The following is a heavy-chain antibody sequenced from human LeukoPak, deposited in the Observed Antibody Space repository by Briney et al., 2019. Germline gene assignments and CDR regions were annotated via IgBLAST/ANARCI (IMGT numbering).Heavy chain of an antibody. D-gene: IGHD4-23*01. CDR1: GFTVSSNY. Sequence: SGGSLRLSCAATGFTVSSNYMTWVRQAPGKGLEWVSVIYSGGSTYYADSVKGRFTISRDNSKNSLYLQMNSLRAEDTAVYYCAKSLSVAGGYFDYWGQGTLVTVSS. CDR3: AKSLSVAGGYFDY. V-gene: IGHV3-53*01. CDR2: IYSGGST. J-gene: IGHJ4*02.